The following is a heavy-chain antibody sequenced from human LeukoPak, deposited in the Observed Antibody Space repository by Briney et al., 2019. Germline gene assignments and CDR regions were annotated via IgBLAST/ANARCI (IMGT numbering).Heavy chain of an antibody. CDR2: INSDGSIT. CDR1: GFTFSKHW. D-gene: IGHD3-10*01. Sequence: PGGSLRLSCAASGFTFSKHWMHWVRQAPGKGLVWVSRINSDGSITSYADSVKGRFTISRDNAKNTLYLQMNSLRAEDTAVYYCANIFGEFVSSRLGDRGDYWGQGTLVTVSS. CDR3: ANIFGEFVSSRLGDRGDY. J-gene: IGHJ4*02. V-gene: IGHV3-74*01.